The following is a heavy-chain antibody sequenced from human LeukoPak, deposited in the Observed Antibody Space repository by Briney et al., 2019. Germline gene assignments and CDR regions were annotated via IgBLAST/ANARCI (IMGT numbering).Heavy chain of an antibody. Sequence: PGGSLRLSCAASGFTVSSNYMSWVRQAPGKGLEWVSSISSSSSYIYYADSVKGRFTISRDNAKNSLYMQMNSLTAEDTAVYYCARGAGRYGDYRDYWGQGTLVTVSS. CDR3: ARGAGRYGDYRDY. CDR2: ISSSSSYI. CDR1: GFTVSSNY. V-gene: IGHV3-21*01. D-gene: IGHD4-17*01. J-gene: IGHJ4*02.